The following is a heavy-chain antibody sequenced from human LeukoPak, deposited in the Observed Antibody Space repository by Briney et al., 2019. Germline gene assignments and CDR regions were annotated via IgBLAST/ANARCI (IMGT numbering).Heavy chain of an antibody. CDR3: TSVLNTLNSEIDIDY. J-gene: IGHJ4*02. CDR1: GFSFSGSA. CDR2: IRSKANSYAT. Sequence: QPGGSLKLSCAASGFSFSGSAMHWVRQASGKGLEWVGRIRSKANSYATAYGESVKGRFTVSRDDSQNTAYLQMNSLKTEDTAVYYCTSVLNTLNSEIDIDYWGQGTLVTVSS. V-gene: IGHV3-73*01. D-gene: IGHD1-26*01.